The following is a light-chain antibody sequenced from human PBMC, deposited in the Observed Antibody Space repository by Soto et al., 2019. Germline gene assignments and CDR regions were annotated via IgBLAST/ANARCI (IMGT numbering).Light chain of an antibody. V-gene: IGKV3-15*01. CDR2: GAS. J-gene: IGKJ1*01. CDR3: QQYNNWLTWT. Sequence: EIVMTQSPATLSVSPGERATLSCRASQSVSSNLAWYQQKPGQAPRLLIYGASTRATGIPARFSGSGSGTGFTLTISSLXSEDFAVYYCQQYNNWLTWTFGQGTKVDIK. CDR1: QSVSSN.